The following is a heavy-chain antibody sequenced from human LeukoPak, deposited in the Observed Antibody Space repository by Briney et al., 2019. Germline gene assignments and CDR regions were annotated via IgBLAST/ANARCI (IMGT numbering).Heavy chain of an antibody. J-gene: IGHJ4*02. CDR2: ISSSSSYI. D-gene: IGHD3-9*01. CDR1: GFTFSSYS. V-gene: IGHV3-21*01. CDR3: ARDQGGIRYFDRGYYFDY. Sequence: GGSLRLSCAASGFTFSSYSMNWVRQAPGKGLEWVSSISSSSSYIYYADSVKGRLTISRDNAKNSLYLQMNGLRAEDTAVYYCARDQGGIRYFDRGYYFDYWGQGTLVTVSS.